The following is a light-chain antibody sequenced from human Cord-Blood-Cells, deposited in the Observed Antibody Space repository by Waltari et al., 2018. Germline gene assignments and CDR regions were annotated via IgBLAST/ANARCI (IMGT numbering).Light chain of an antibody. CDR2: QDS. CDR3: QAWDSSTVV. J-gene: IGLJ2*01. Sequence: SYALTQPPSVSVSPGQTTRITCPRDKLRDKYACWYQQKPGQSPVLVIYQDSKRPSGIPERFSGSNSGNTATLTISGTQAMDEADYYCQAWDSSTVVFGGGTKLTVL. CDR1: KLRDKY. V-gene: IGLV3-1*01.